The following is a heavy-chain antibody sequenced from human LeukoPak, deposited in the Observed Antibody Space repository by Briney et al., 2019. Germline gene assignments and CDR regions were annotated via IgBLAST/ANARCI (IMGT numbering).Heavy chain of an antibody. V-gene: IGHV3-23*01. Sequence: PGGSLRLSCAASGFTFSTYAMSWVRQAPGKGLEWVSAISGSGGSTYYADSVKGRFTISRANSKNTLYLQINSLRAEDTAVYYCAKDRSGPTGSFGYWGQGTLVTVSS. CDR3: AKDRSGPTGSFGY. CDR2: ISGSGGST. D-gene: IGHD1-1*01. CDR1: GFTFSTYA. J-gene: IGHJ4*02.